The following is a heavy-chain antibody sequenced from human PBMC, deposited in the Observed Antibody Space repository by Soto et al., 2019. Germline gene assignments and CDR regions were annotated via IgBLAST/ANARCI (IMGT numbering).Heavy chain of an antibody. Sequence: GGPLRLSSTASGVTFSSYSMNWVRQAPGKGLEWVSYISSSSSTIYYADSVKGRFTISRDNAKNSLYLQMNSLRDEDTAVYYCARVLAAAPYYFDYWGQGTLVTVSS. D-gene: IGHD6-13*01. J-gene: IGHJ4*02. CDR3: ARVLAAAPYYFDY. CDR2: ISSSSSTI. V-gene: IGHV3-48*02. CDR1: GVTFSSYS.